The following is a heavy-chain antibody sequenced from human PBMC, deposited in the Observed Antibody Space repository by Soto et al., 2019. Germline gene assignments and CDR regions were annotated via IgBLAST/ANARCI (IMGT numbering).Heavy chain of an antibody. V-gene: IGHV1-18*04. CDR3: ARDIPYSSSWLRGYYYYYGMDV. CDR2: ISAYNGNT. Sequence: QVQLVQSGAEVKKPGASVKVSCKASGYTFTSYGISWVRQAPGQGLEWMGWISAYNGNTNYAQKLQGRVTMTTDTSTSTAYMELRSLRAADTAVYYCARDIPYSSSWLRGYYYYYGMDVWGQGTTVTVSS. CDR1: GYTFTSYG. J-gene: IGHJ6*02. D-gene: IGHD6-13*01.